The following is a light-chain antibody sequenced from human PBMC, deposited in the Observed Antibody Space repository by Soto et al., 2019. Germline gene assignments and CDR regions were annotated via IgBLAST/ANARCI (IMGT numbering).Light chain of an antibody. CDR2: EVT. V-gene: IGLV2-14*01. CDR1: SSDVGGYNH. CDR3: SSYASSSSYV. J-gene: IGLJ1*01. Sequence: QSVLTQPASVSGSPGQSITISCTGTSSDVGGYNHVSWYQIHPGKAPKLIIYEVTSRPSGVSYRFSGSKSGNSASLTISGLQAEDEADYYCSSYASSSSYVFGTGTKLTVL.